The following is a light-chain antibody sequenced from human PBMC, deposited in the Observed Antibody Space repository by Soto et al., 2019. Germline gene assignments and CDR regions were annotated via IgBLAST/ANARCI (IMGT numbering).Light chain of an antibody. Sequence: IVLTQSPGTLSLSPGERATLSCRVSHIVRSSFLAWYQQKPGQAPRLVIFGASNRASGIPDRFSGSGSGTDFTLTISRLDPEDFAVYYCQQYGSSPFSFGPGTKVDI. CDR3: QQYGSSPFS. CDR1: HIVRSSF. CDR2: GAS. J-gene: IGKJ3*01. V-gene: IGKV3-20*01.